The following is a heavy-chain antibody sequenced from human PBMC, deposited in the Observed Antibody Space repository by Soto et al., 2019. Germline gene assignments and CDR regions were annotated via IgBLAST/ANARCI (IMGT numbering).Heavy chain of an antibody. J-gene: IGHJ3*02. Sequence: QVQLVQSGAEVKKPGASVKVSCKASGYTFTSYGISWVRQAPGQGLEWMGWISAYNGNTNYAQKLQGRVTMTTDTSTSTVYMELRSLRSDDTAVYYCAIPEDIAGKGHAFDIWGQGTMVTVSS. V-gene: IGHV1-18*01. CDR3: AIPEDIAGKGHAFDI. CDR1: GYTFTSYG. CDR2: ISAYNGNT. D-gene: IGHD2-15*01.